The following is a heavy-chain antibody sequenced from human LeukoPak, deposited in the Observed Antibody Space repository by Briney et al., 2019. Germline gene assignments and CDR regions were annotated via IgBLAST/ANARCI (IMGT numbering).Heavy chain of an antibody. CDR2: INTNTGNP. CDR3: ATTTSGGWHSYYYYYYGMDV. Sequence: ASVKVSCKASGYTFTSYAMNWVRQAPGQGVEWMGWINTNTGNPTYAQGFTGRFVFSLDTSVSTAYLQISSLKAEDTAVYYCATTTSGGWHSYYYYYYGMDVWGQGTTVTVSS. J-gene: IGHJ6*02. D-gene: IGHD6-19*01. CDR1: GYTFTSYA. V-gene: IGHV7-4-1*02.